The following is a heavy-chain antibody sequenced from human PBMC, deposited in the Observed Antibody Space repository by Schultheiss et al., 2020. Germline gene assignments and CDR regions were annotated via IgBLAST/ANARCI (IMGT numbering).Heavy chain of an antibody. CDR3: ARIVVVPATDHYYYYYGMDV. CDR2: IYYSGST. D-gene: IGHD2-2*01. CDR1: GGSISSGGYY. V-gene: IGHV4-31*03. J-gene: IGHJ6*02. Sequence: SETLSLTCTVSGGSISSGGYYWSWIRQHPGKGLEWIGYIYYSGSTYYNPSLKSRVTISVDTSKNQFSLKLSSVTAADTAVYYCARIVVVPATDHYYYYYGMDVWGQGTTVTVS.